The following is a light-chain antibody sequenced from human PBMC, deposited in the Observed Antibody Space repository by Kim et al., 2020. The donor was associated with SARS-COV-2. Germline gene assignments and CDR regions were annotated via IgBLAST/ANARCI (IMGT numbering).Light chain of an antibody. CDR2: DAS. CDR3: QQRSNWPPGLT. V-gene: IGKV3-11*01. Sequence: PGERAALYCRASQSVSSYLAWYQQKPGQAPRLLIYDASNRATGIPARFSGSGSGTDFTLTISSLEPEDFAVYYCQQRSNWPPGLTFGGGTKVDIK. J-gene: IGKJ4*01. CDR1: QSVSSY.